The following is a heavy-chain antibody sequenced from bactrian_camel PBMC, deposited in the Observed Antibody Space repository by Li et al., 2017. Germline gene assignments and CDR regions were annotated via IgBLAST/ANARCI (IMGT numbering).Heavy chain of an antibody. J-gene: IGHJ7*01. D-gene: IGHD3*01. V-gene: IGHV3S63*01. CDR2: INRAGYT. CDR1: GFTYDAYC. Sequence: HVQLVESGGGSVQAGGSLILSCEASGFTYDAYCTGWVRQTPGKEREGVAYINRAGYTVYADSVKGRFTVWKDWKDNAKNTLYLEMNDLKIDDTAIYYCAAGKAGAYGCDDGMPFLGKGTQVTVS.